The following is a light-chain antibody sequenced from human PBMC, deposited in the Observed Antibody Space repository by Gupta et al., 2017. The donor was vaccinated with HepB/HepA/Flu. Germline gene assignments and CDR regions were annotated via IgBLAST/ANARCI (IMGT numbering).Light chain of an antibody. CDR1: WSNIGDNP. V-gene: IGLV1-36*01. CDR2: YDD. Sequence: QSVVTQPPSVSEAPRQRVTISCSGSWSNIGDNPVNWYPQLPGKAPKLLIYYDDLLPSGVSDRFSGSKSGTSASLTISGLQSEDEADYYCAAWDDSLNGLVFGGGTKLTVL. CDR3: AAWDDSLNGLV. J-gene: IGLJ3*02.